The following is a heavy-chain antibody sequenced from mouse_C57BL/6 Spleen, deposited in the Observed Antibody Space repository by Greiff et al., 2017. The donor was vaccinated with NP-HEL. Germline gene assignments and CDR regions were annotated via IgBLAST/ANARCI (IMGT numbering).Heavy chain of an antibody. Sequence: QVQLQQPGAELVKPGASVKLSCKASGYTFTSYWMHWVKQRPGQGLEWIGMIHPNSGSTNYNEKFKSKATLTVDKSSSTAYMQLSSLTSEDSAVYYCAREEYDVNFDYWGQGTTLTVSS. CDR3: AREEYDVNFDY. V-gene: IGHV1-64*01. D-gene: IGHD2-14*01. CDR1: GYTFTSYW. J-gene: IGHJ2*01. CDR2: IHPNSGST.